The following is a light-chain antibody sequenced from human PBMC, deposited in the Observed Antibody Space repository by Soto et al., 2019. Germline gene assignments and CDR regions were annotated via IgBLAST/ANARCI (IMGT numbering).Light chain of an antibody. CDR3: QQYGSSPDT. CDR2: DAS. CDR1: QSVSSNF. V-gene: IGKV3-20*01. Sequence: EIVLTQSPGTLSLSPGERATLSCRASQSVSSNFLAWYQQKPGQAPRLLIYDASSRATGIPDRFSGSGSGTDFTLIISRLEPKDFAVYYCQQYGSSPDTFGQGTKLEIK. J-gene: IGKJ2*01.